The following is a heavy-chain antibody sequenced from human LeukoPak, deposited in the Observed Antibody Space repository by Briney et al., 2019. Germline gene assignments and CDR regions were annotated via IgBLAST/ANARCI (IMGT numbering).Heavy chain of an antibody. J-gene: IGHJ4*02. D-gene: IGHD6-13*01. CDR1: GYTFTGYY. Sequence: ASVKVSCKASGYTFTGYYMHWVRQAPGQGLEWMGWINPKSGGTNYAQKFQGRVTMTRDTSISTAYMELSRLRSADTAVYYCARGSRSSSWYLLDYWGQGTLVTVSS. V-gene: IGHV1-2*02. CDR2: INPKSGGT. CDR3: ARGSRSSSWYLLDY.